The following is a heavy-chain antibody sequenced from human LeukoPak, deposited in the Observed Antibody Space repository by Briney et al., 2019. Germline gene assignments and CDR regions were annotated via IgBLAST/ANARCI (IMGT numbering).Heavy chain of an antibody. D-gene: IGHD3-22*01. V-gene: IGHV1-18*01. CDR2: ISAYNGNT. Sequence: ASVKVSCKASGYTFTSYGISWVRQAPGQGLEWMGWISAYNGNTNYAQKLQGRVTMTTDTSTSTAYMELRSLRSDDTAVYYRARTPIVVVITTFIGAFDIWGQGTMVTVSS. CDR1: GYTFTSYG. J-gene: IGHJ3*02. CDR3: ARTPIVVVITTFIGAFDI.